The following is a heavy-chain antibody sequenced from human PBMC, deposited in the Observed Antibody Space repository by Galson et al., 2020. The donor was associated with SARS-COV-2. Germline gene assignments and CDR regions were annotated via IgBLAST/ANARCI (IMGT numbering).Heavy chain of an antibody. J-gene: IGHJ6*03. V-gene: IGHV4-61*01. CDR1: GGSVSSGSYY. Sequence: SQTLSLTCTVPGGSVSSGSYYWSWIRQPPGKGLEWIGYIYYSGSTNYNPSLKSRVTISVDTSKNQFSLKLSSVTAADTAVYYCARRPLSDFYYMDVWGKGTTVTVSS. CDR3: ARRPLSDFYYMDV. CDR2: IYYSGST. D-gene: IGHD3-10*01.